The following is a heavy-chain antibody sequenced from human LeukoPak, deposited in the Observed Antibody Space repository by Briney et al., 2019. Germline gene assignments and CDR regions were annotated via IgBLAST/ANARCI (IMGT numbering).Heavy chain of an antibody. CDR2: IKEDGSDK. V-gene: IGHV3-7*01. CDR3: ARDAAYGYDRFDY. D-gene: IGHD5-18*01. CDR1: DFSFITYA. Sequence: GGSLRLSCAASDFSFITYAMSWVRQAPGKGLEWVANIKEDGSDKNYVESMKGRFTISRDNAKNSVYLQMNSLRGEDTAVYYCARDAAYGYDRFDYWGQGTQVTVSS. J-gene: IGHJ4*02.